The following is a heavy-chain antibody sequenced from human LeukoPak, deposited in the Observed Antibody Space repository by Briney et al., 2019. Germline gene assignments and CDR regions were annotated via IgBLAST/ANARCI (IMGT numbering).Heavy chain of an antibody. V-gene: IGHV4-34*01. CDR3: ARNSRDYYDSSGYYYHDAFDI. J-gene: IGHJ3*02. D-gene: IGHD3-22*01. CDR1: GGSFSGYY. Sequence: SETLSLTCAVDGGSFSGYYWSWIRQPPGKGLEWIGEINHSGSTNYNPSLKSRVTISVDTSKNQFSLKLSSVTAADTAVYYCARNSRDYYDSSGYYYHDAFDIWGQGTMVTVSS. CDR2: INHSGST.